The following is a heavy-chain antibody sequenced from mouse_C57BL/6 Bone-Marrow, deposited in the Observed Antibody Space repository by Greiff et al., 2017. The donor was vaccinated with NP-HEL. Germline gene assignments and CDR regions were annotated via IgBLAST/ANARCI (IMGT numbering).Heavy chain of an antibody. CDR2: IYPGSGST. CDR3: ARAYYSPPYAMDY. V-gene: IGHV1-55*01. CDR1: GYTFTSYW. D-gene: IGHD2-12*01. Sequence: VQLQQPGAELVKPGASVKMSCKASGYTFTSYWITWVKQRPGQGLEWIGDIYPGSGSTNYNEKFKSKATLTVDTSSSTAYMQLSSLTSEDSAVYYCARAYYSPPYAMDYWGQGTSVTVSS. J-gene: IGHJ4*01.